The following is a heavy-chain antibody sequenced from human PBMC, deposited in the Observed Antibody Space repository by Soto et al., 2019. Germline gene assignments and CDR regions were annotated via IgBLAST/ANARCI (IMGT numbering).Heavy chain of an antibody. CDR1: GFSFSSFA. V-gene: IGHV3-48*03. CDR2: ISDDGASI. Sequence: GGSLRLSCEASGFSFSSFAMNWVRQAPGRGLEWVSYISDDGASIYYADSLKGRFTISRDNTKNSLSLQMNNLRAEDTAVYYCTRENSVQAWLHHFDHWGLGTLVTVSS. J-gene: IGHJ4*02. CDR3: TRENSVQAWLHHFDH. D-gene: IGHD5-18*01.